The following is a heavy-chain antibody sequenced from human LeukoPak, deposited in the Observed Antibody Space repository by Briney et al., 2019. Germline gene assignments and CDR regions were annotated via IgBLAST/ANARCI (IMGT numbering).Heavy chain of an antibody. V-gene: IGHV3-21*01. J-gene: IGHJ6*02. CDR3: ARVPSHFCDSSVTAEQPETDYYYYGMDV. D-gene: IGHD3-22*01. CDR2: ISSSSSYI. Sequence: GGSLRLSCAASEFTFSNYTMNWVRQAPGKGLEWVSSISSSSSYIYYADSVKGRFTISRDNAKKSVYLQMNSLRAEDAAVYYCARVPSHFCDSSVTAEQPETDYYYYGMDVWGQGTTVTVSS. CDR1: EFTFSNYT.